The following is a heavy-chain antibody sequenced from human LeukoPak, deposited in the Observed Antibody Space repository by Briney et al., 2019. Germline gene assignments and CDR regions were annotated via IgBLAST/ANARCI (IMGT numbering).Heavy chain of an antibody. Sequence: KPGGSLRLSCAASGFAFSDHYMSWIRQAPGKGLEWVSYMSGSGSTIYYADSVKGRFTISRDNAYNSLYLQMNSLRAEDTAMYYCARDHAREYQLLSGYFDLWGRGTLVTVSS. CDR1: GFAFSDHY. D-gene: IGHD2-2*01. CDR2: MSGSGSTI. CDR3: ARDHAREYQLLSGYFDL. V-gene: IGHV3-11*01. J-gene: IGHJ2*01.